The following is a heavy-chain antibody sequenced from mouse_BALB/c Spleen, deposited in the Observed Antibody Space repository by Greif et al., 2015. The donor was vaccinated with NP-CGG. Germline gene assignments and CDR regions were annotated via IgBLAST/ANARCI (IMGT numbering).Heavy chain of an antibody. CDR3: ARDYFDY. V-gene: IGHV5-4*02. Sequence: EVMLVESGGGLVKPGGSLKLSCAASGFTFSDYYMYWVRQTPEKRLEWVATISDGGSYTYYPDSVKGRFTISGDNAKNNLYLQMSSLKSEDTAMYYCARDYFDYWGQGTTLTVSS. J-gene: IGHJ2*01. CDR2: ISDGGSYT. CDR1: GFTFSDYY.